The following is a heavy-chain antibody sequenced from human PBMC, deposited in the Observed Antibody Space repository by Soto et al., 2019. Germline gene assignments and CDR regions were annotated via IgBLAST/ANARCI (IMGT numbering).Heavy chain of an antibody. Sequence: EMQLVESGGGLVQPGGSLRLSCAASGFTFSDYHMEWVRQAPGKGLEWIGRARNDPRARTTQHAASVRGRFITSRDDSENSLYLQLNSLTTEDPAVYYCLGRLQYWGQGTLVTVSS. CDR3: LGRLQY. CDR2: ARNDPRARTT. V-gene: IGHV3-72*01. J-gene: IGHJ4*02. CDR1: GFTFSDYH.